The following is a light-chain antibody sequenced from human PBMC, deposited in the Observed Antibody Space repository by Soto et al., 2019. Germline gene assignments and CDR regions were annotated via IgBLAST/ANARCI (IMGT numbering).Light chain of an antibody. J-gene: IGKJ1*01. CDR3: QQYNSYSPWT. Sequence: QITQTRSTRSASVVDRVTITCRVSQSVNKWLAWFQQKPGKVPKLLIFDASTLQTGVPSRFGGGGSGTEFTLTISGLQPDDFATYYCQQYNSYSPWTFGPRSKVDIK. CDR2: DAS. CDR1: QSVNKW. V-gene: IGKV1-5*01.